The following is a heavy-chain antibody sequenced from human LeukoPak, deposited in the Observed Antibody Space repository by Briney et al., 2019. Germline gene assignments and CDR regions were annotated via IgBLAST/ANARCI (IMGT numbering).Heavy chain of an antibody. CDR2: ISYDGSNK. V-gene: IGHV3-30*01. J-gene: IGHJ4*02. D-gene: IGHD3-9*01. CDR3: VSGGDILTGYYRYYFDY. Sequence: GGSLRLSCAASGFTFSSYAMHWVRQGPGKGLEWVAVISYDGSNKYYADSVKGRFTISRDNSKNTLYLQMNSLRAEDTAVYYCVSGGDILTGYYRYYFDYWGQGTLVTVSS. CDR1: GFTFSSYA.